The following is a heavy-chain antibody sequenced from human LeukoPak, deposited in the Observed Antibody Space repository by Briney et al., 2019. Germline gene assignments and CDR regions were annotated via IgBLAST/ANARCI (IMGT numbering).Heavy chain of an antibody. CDR2: ISHNGSNT. J-gene: IGHJ4*02. V-gene: IGHV3-30*18. CDR1: GFTFSRYA. Sequence: GGSLRLSCAASGFTFSRYAMHWVRQAPGKGLDWVAVISHNGSNTYYADSVKGRFTISRDNSKNTLYLQMNSLRAEDTAVFYCAKRKYSYGYDYFDYWGQGTLVTVSS. CDR3: AKRKYSYGYDYFDY. D-gene: IGHD5-18*01.